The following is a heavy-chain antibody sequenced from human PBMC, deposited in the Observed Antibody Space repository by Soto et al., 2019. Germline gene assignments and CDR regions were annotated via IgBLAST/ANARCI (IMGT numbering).Heavy chain of an antibody. CDR1: GYTFTGYG. CDR3: ARDLVVREIIDLKNGFDI. J-gene: IGHJ3*02. D-gene: IGHD3-10*01. CDR2: ISAYNGNT. Sequence: ASVKVSCKASGYTFTGYGISWVRQAPGQGLEWMGWISAYNGNTNYAQKIQGRVTMTTDTSTSTAYMELRSLRSDDTAVYYCARDLVVREIIDLKNGFDIWGQGTMVTVS. V-gene: IGHV1-18*04.